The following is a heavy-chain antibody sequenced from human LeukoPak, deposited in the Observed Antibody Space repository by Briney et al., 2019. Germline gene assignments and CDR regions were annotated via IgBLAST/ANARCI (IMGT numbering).Heavy chain of an antibody. J-gene: IGHJ4*02. V-gene: IGHV3-7*01. CDR1: GFTFSDYW. Sequence: GGFLRLSCAASGFTFSDYWMSWMRQAPGKGLEWVANIKYDGSEEYYVDSVRGRFTISRDNAKNSLYLQLNSLRVEDTAVYYCKSGGAAPGSFDNWGQGTLVTVSP. CDR2: IKYDGSEE. D-gene: IGHD6-13*01. CDR3: KSGGAAPGSFDN.